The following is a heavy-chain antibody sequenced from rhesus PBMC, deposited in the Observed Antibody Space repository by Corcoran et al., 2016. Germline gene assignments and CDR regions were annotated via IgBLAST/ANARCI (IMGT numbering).Heavy chain of an antibody. CDR2: INSGGGST. V-gene: IGHV3S5*01. J-gene: IGHJ4*01. Sequence: EVQLVETGGGLVQPGGSLKLSCAASGFTFSSYGMSWVRQAPGMGLEWVSAINSGGGSTYYADSVKGRFTISRDNSKNTLSLQMNSLRAEDTAVYYCAKGAGYFDYWGQGVLVTVSS. CDR3: AKGAGYFDY. CDR1: GFTFSSYG.